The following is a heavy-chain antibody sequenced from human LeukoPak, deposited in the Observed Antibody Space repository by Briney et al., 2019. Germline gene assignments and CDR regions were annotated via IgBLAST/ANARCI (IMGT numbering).Heavy chain of an antibody. CDR3: ARLNWNHDFDY. Sequence: GESLKISCEGSGYSFTNYWIGWVRQMPGKGPEWLGFTHPGESDTRYSPSYQGQVTISADKSISTAYSQWSSLKASDTAMYYCARLNWNHDFDYWGQGTLVTVSS. D-gene: IGHD1-1*01. CDR1: GYSFTNYW. V-gene: IGHV5-51*01. CDR2: THPGESDT. J-gene: IGHJ4*02.